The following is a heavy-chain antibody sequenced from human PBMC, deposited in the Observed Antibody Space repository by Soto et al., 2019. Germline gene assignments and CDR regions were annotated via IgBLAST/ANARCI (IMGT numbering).Heavy chain of an antibody. CDR1: GYSFTNYG. CDR3: ARDRGVAPPVAGNTHYYYYMDV. CDR2: ISGFNGNT. V-gene: IGHV1-18*01. Sequence: QDQLVQSGAEVKKPGASVTVSCKASGYSFTNYGITWVRQAPGQGLERMGWISGFNGNTHYAQKLQGRVTMTPDASTSTAYMGLRGLRSDDTAVYYCARDRGVAPPVAGNTHYYYYMDVWGKGTTVTVSS. D-gene: IGHD6-19*01. J-gene: IGHJ6*03.